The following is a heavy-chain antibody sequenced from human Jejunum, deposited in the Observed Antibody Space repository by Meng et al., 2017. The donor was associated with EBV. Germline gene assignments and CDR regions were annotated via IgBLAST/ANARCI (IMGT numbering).Heavy chain of an antibody. CDR2: ISAYSGNT. V-gene: IGHV1-18*04. CDR3: ARDRDMVQDY. CDR1: GYTFITIG. Sequence: QAQLGQSGAEVKKPGTSVTVSCKASGYTFITIGISWVRQATGQGLEWMGSISAYSGNTNYAQQFRGRVTMTTDTSTRTAYMELRSLRSDDTAVYYCARDRDMVQDYWGQGTLVTVSS. J-gene: IGHJ4*02. D-gene: IGHD4/OR15-4a*01.